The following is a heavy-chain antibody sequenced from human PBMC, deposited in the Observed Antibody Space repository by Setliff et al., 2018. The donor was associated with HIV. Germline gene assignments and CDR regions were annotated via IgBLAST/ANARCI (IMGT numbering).Heavy chain of an antibody. J-gene: IGHJ3*02. CDR2: INPTGGST. D-gene: IGHD5-12*01. CDR1: GYSFTNHY. V-gene: IGHV1-46*01. Sequence: EGFVKVSCKPSGYSFTNHYMHWVRQAPGQGLEWMGVINPTGGSTRNTQKFQGRVAMTRNTSTSTVYMELSSLRSEDTAVYYCASAGAWQRNALDIWGQGTMVTVSS. CDR3: ASAGAWQRNALDI.